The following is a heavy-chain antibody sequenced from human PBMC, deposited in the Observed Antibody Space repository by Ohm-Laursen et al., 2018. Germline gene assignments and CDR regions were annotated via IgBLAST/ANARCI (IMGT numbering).Heavy chain of an antibody. Sequence: SLRLSCAASGFTFSDYYMSWIRQAPGKGLEWVSYISSSGSTIYYADSVKGRFTISRDNAKNSLYLQMNSLRAEDTAVYYCARYYDFWSGYLTSSAFDIWGQGTMVTVSS. V-gene: IGHV3-11*01. CDR2: ISSSGSTI. CDR1: GFTFSDYY. J-gene: IGHJ3*02. D-gene: IGHD3-3*01. CDR3: ARYYDFWSGYLTSSAFDI.